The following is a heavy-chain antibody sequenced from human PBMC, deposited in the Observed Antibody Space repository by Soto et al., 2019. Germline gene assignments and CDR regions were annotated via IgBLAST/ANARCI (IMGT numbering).Heavy chain of an antibody. CDR2: IIPIFGTA. D-gene: IGHD5-12*01. V-gene: IGHV1-69*12. CDR1: GGTFSSYA. CDR3: ASRYSGFDPPPPLADY. Sequence: QVQLVQSGAEVKKPGSSVKVSCKASGGTFSSYAISWVRQAPGQGLEWMGGIIPIFGTANYAQKFQGRVRITADESTSTAYLEQSSLSSPDTAVYYCASRYSGFDPPPPLADYWGQGTLVTVSS. J-gene: IGHJ4*02.